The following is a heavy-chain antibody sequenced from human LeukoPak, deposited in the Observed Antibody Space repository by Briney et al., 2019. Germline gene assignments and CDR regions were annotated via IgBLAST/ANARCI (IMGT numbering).Heavy chain of an antibody. CDR2: IKQDGSEK. Sequence: GGSLRLSCAASGFTFSSYWMSWVRQAPGKGLEWAANIKQDGSEKYYVDSVKGRFTISRDNAKNSLYLQMNSLRAEDTAVYYCARAYYDFNYYYMDVWGKGTTVTVSS. V-gene: IGHV3-7*01. CDR1: GFTFSSYW. D-gene: IGHD3-3*01. CDR3: ARAYYDFNYYYMDV. J-gene: IGHJ6*03.